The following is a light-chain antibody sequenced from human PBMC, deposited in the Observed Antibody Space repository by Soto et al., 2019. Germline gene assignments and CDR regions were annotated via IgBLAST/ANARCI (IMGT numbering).Light chain of an antibody. Sequence: ELVLTQSPATLSLSPGERATPSCRASQSVASYLAWYQQKPGQAPRLLIYDASNRASGIPTRFSGSGSGTDFTLTISSLEPDDFATYYCQQYNSYPWTFGQGTKVDIK. CDR1: QSVASY. J-gene: IGKJ1*01. CDR3: QQYNSYPWT. V-gene: IGKV3-11*01. CDR2: DAS.